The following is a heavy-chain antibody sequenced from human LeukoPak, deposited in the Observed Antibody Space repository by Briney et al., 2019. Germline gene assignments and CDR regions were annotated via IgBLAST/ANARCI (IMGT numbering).Heavy chain of an antibody. D-gene: IGHD6-13*01. V-gene: IGHV4-38-2*01. Sequence: SSETLSLTCAVSGYSISSGYYCGWIRQPPGKGLEWIGSIYHSGSTYYNPSLKSRVTISVDTSKNQFSLKLSSVTAADTAVYYCARRNRSSSWRYYFDYWGQGTLVTVSS. J-gene: IGHJ4*02. CDR2: IYHSGST. CDR1: GYSISSGYY. CDR3: ARRNRSSSWRYYFDY.